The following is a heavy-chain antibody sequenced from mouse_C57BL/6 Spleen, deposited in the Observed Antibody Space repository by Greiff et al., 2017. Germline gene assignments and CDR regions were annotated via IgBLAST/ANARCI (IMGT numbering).Heavy chain of an antibody. CDR2: IYPSDSET. D-gene: IGHD1-1*01. V-gene: IGHV1-61*01. CDR3: ARDYYGSSYGAY. J-gene: IGHJ3*01. Sequence: VKQRPGQGLEWIGNIYPSDSETHYNQKFKDKATLTVDKSSSTAYMQLSSLTSEDSAVYYCARDYYGSSYGAYWGQGTLVTVSA.